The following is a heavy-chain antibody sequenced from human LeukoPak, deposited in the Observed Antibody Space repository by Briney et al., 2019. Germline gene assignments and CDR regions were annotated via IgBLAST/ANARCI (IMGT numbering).Heavy chain of an antibody. CDR1: GFTFSSYG. V-gene: IGHV3-30*18. CDR3: AKDTYCSSTSCYLAFVYYYYGMDV. Sequence: GGSLRLSCAASGFTFSSYGMHWVRQAPGKGLEWVAVISYDGSNKYYADSVKGRFTISRDNSKNTLYLQMNSLRAEDTAVCYCAKDTYCSSTSCYLAFVYYYYGMDVWGKGTTVTVSS. CDR2: ISYDGSNK. J-gene: IGHJ6*04. D-gene: IGHD2-2*01.